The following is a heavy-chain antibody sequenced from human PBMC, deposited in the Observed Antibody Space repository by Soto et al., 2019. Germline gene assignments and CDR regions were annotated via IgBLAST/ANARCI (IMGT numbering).Heavy chain of an antibody. V-gene: IGHV4-61*01. D-gene: IGHD3-22*01. J-gene: IGHJ1*01. CDR3: ARGNYYDSSGYYPRCCQH. Sequence: PSETLSLTCTVSGRSVSSGSYYGCSIRQPPAKGLEWVGYIFYSGSTNYNPSLKSRVTMSSDTSKKPISLRLPSVTAADTAVYYCARGNYYDSSGYYPRCCQHWGQGTLVTSPQ. CDR2: IFYSGST. CDR1: GRSVSSGSYY.